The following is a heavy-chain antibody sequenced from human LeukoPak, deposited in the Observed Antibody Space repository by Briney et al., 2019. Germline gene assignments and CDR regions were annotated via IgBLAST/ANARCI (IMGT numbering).Heavy chain of an antibody. V-gene: IGHV4-59*01. J-gene: IGHJ4*02. D-gene: IGHD2-15*01. CDR3: ARGGWSLDY. CDR1: GGSLSSYY. CDR2: IYYSGST. Sequence: PSETLSLTCTVSGGSLSSYYWSWIRQPPGKGLEWIGYIYYSGSTTYNPSLKSRVTISVDTSNNQFSLKLSSVTAADTAVYYGARGGWSLDYWGQGNLVSVSS.